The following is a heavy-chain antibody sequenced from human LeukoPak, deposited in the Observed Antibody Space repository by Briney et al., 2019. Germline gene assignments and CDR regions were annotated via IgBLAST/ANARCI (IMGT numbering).Heavy chain of an antibody. Sequence: SETLSLTCTVSGGSIDSRSFYWGWIRQPPGKGLEWIGIIYYSGSTYYNPSLKSRVTISVDTSKNQFSLKLSSVTAADTAVYYCATTHNWNFDYWGQGTLVTVSS. CDR1: GGSIDSRSFY. J-gene: IGHJ4*02. D-gene: IGHD1-20*01. V-gene: IGHV4-39*07. CDR3: ATTHNWNFDY. CDR2: IYYSGST.